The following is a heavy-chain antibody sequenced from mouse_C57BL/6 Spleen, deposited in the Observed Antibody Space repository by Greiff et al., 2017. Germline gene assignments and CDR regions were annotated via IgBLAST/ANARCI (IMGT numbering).Heavy chain of an antibody. D-gene: IGHD2-4*01. V-gene: IGHV14-2*01. CDR1: GFNIKDYY. J-gene: IGHJ1*03. CDR3: ALYYDYDLRYWYFDV. Sequence: VQLKQSGAELVKPGASVKLSCTASGFNIKDYYMHWVKQRTEQGLEWIGRIDPEDGETKYAPKFQGKATITADTSSNTAYLQLSSLTSEDTAFYYCALYYDYDLRYWYFDVWGTGTTVTVSS. CDR2: IDPEDGET.